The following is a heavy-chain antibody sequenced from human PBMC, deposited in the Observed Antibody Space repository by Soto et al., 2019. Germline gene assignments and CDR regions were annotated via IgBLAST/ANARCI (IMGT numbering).Heavy chain of an antibody. CDR1: GYTFTSYY. V-gene: IGHV1-46*01. CDR3: ARDTIVVVVAATEPRYYYGMDV. J-gene: IGHJ6*02. Sequence: ASVKVSCKASGYTFTSYYMHWVRQAPGQGLEWIGIINPSGGSTSYAQKFQGRVTMTRDTSTSTVYMELSSLRSEDTAVYYCARDTIVVVVAATEPRYYYGMDVWGQGTTVTVSS. CDR2: INPSGGST. D-gene: IGHD2-15*01.